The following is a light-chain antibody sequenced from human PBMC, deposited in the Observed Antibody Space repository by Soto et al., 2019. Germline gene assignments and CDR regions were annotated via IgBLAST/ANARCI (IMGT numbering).Light chain of an antibody. CDR3: QHYGSSVFT. V-gene: IGKV3-11*01. CDR2: DAS. Sequence: EIVLTQSPDTLSLSPGERATLSCRASQSVSGYLGWYQQKPGQAPRLLIYDASNRAYGVPARFRGSGSGTNFTLTIASLEPDDFAVYYCQHYGSSVFTFGPGTKVDIK. J-gene: IGKJ3*01. CDR1: QSVSGY.